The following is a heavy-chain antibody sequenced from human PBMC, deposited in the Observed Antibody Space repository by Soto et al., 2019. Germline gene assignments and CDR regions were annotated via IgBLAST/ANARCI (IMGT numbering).Heavy chain of an antibody. CDR3: ASHGPIVVVPAALPTGLDY. CDR1: GFTFSSYA. J-gene: IGHJ4*02. Sequence: LRLSCAASGFTFSSYAMSWVRQAPGKGLEWVSAISGSGGSTYYADSVKGRFTISRDNSKNTLYLQMNSLRAEDTAVYYCASHGPIVVVPAALPTGLDYWGQGTLVTVSS. CDR2: ISGSGGST. D-gene: IGHD2-2*01. V-gene: IGHV3-23*01.